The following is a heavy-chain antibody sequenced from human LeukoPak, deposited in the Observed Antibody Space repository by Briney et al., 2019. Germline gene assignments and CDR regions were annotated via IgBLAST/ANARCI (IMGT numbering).Heavy chain of an antibody. CDR1: GFTLSIYS. Sequence: PGGSLRLSCAASGFTLSIYSMDWVRQAPGGGVGWVSYISSSSSTIHYADSVKGRFTISRDNAKNSLYLQMNSLRDEDTAVYYCARLAAAGTGEDYWGQGTLVTVSS. V-gene: IGHV3-48*02. J-gene: IGHJ4*02. CDR3: ARLAAAGTGEDY. CDR2: ISSSSSTI. D-gene: IGHD6-13*01.